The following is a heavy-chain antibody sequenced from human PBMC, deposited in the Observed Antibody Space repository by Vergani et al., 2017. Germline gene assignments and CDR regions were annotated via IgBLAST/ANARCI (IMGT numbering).Heavy chain of an antibody. CDR1: GDSVSSNSAA. V-gene: IGHV6-1*01. D-gene: IGHD6-13*01. J-gene: IGHJ5*02. CDR2: TYYRSKWYN. Sequence: QVQLQQSGPGLVKPSQTLSLTCAISGDSVSSNSAAWNWIRQSPSRGLEWLGRTYYRSKWYNDYAVSVKSRITINPDTSKNQFSLKLSSVTAADTAVYYCARAPPQHPQYSSSWYVNPWGQGTLVTVSS. CDR3: ARAPPQHPQYSSSWYVNP.